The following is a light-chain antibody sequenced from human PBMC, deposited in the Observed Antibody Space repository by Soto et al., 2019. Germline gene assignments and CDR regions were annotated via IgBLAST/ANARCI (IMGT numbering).Light chain of an antibody. CDR3: QQSYSTPPWT. J-gene: IGKJ1*01. CDR1: QSVSSN. Sequence: IVLTHSPGTLSLSQLERATTYCRASQSVSSNLAWYQQKPGQAPRLLIYGASTRATGIPARFSGSGSGTEFTLTISSLQPEDFATYYCQQSYSTPPWTFGQGTKV. CDR2: GAS. V-gene: IGKV3-15*01.